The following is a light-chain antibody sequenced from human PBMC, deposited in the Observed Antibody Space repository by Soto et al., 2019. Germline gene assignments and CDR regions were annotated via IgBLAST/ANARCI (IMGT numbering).Light chain of an antibody. CDR3: QQTYTYPYT. CDR2: AAA. V-gene: IGKV1D-12*01. CDR1: QGDSAS. J-gene: IGKJ2*01. Sequence: DIQMTQSPSSGSASVGDRVTITCRASQGDSASLAWYQQKAGRAPKLLIYAAATLQTGVPSRVSGSYSGTDFTLTVTSLQPEDAATYYCQQTYTYPYTFGQGTNLEIK.